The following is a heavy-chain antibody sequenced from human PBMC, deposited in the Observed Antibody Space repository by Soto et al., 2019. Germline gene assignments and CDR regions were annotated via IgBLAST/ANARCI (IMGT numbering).Heavy chain of an antibody. D-gene: IGHD3-16*02. CDR1: GYTFTGYY. V-gene: IGHV1-2*04. J-gene: IGHJ3*02. CDR2: INPNSGGT. Sequence: ASVKVSCKASGYTFTGYYMHWVRHAPGQGLEWMGWINPNSGGTNYAQKFQGWVTMTRDTSISTAYMELSRLRSDDTAVYYCARAFHDYIWGSYPHDAFDIWGQGTMVTVSS. CDR3: ARAFHDYIWGSYPHDAFDI.